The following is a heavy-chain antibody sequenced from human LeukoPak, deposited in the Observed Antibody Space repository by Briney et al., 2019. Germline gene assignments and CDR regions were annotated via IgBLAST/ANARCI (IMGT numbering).Heavy chain of an antibody. V-gene: IGHV3-7*01. J-gene: IGHJ4*02. CDR1: GFTFSNHW. CDR3: ARGDFYYYDSSGYYGDY. Sequence: GGSLRLSCAGSGFTFSNHWMSWVRQAPEKGLEWVANIRQDGGVKKYVDSVKGRFTISRDNAKNTLYLQMNSLRAEDTAVYYCARGDFYYYDSSGYYGDYWGQGTLVTVSS. D-gene: IGHD3-22*01. CDR2: IRQDGGVK.